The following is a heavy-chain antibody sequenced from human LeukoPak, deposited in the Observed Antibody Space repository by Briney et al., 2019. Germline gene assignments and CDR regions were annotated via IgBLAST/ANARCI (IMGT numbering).Heavy chain of an antibody. CDR2: ISGSGGST. CDR1: GFTFSSYG. J-gene: IGHJ4*02. CDR3: AKTVGRRGSGSYHFDY. D-gene: IGHD1-26*01. V-gene: IGHV3-23*01. Sequence: GGSLRLSCAASGFTFSSYGMSWVRQAPGKGLEWVSAISGSGGSTYYADSVKGRFTISRDNSKNTLYLQMNSLRAEDTAVYYCAKTVGRRGSGSYHFDYWGQGTLVTVSS.